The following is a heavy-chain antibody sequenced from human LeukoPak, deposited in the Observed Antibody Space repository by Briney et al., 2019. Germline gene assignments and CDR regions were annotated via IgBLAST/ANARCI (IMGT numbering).Heavy chain of an antibody. CDR3: ARKRIAAPIDY. J-gene: IGHJ4*02. CDR1: GYTFTGYY. CDR2: INPSSDGT. V-gene: IGHV1-2*02. Sequence: GASVKVSCKASGYTFTGYYMHWVRQAPGQGLEWMGWINPSSDGTNSAQKFQGRVAMTRDTSISTVYMELSSLRPDDTAVYYCARKRIAAPIDYWGQGTLVTVSS. D-gene: IGHD6-6*01.